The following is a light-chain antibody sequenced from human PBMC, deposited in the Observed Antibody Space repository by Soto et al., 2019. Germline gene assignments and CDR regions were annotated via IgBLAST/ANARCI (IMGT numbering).Light chain of an antibody. CDR3: QSYDSSLSGVV. V-gene: IGLV1-40*01. CDR1: SSNIGAGYD. Sequence: QSVLTQPPSVSGAPGQRVTISCTGSSSNIGAGYDVHWYQQLPGTAPKLLIYGNSNRPSGVPDRFSGSKSGTSASLAINGRQAEDEADYYCQSYDSSLSGVVFVGGTKLTVL. J-gene: IGLJ2*01. CDR2: GNS.